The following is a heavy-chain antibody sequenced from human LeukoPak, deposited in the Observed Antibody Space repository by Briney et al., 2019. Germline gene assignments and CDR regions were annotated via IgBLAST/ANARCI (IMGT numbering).Heavy chain of an antibody. V-gene: IGHV4-59*01. D-gene: IGHD1-7*01. J-gene: IGHJ3*02. Sequence: PSETLSLTCTVSGGSISSYYWSWIRQPPGKGLEWIGYIYYSGSTNYNPSLKSRVTISVDTSKNQFSLKLSSVTAADTAVYYCARAGTGTPWSAFDIWGQGTMVTVSS. CDR3: ARAGTGTPWSAFDI. CDR2: IYYSGST. CDR1: GGSISSYY.